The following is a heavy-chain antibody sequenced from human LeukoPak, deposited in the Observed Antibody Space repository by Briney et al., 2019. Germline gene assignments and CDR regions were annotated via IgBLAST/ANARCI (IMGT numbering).Heavy chain of an antibody. Sequence: GGSLRLSCVASGFTFSSYSMNWVRQAPGKGLEWVSYISSSSSTIYYADSVKGRFTISRDNAKNSLYLQMNSLRAEDTAVYYCARARGGGYFDYWGQGTLVTVSS. CDR3: ARARGGGYFDY. CDR2: ISSSSSTI. J-gene: IGHJ4*02. V-gene: IGHV3-48*04. D-gene: IGHD3-16*01. CDR1: GFTFSSYS.